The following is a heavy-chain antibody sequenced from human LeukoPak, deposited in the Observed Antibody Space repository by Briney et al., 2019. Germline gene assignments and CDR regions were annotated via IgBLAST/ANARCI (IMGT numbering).Heavy chain of an antibody. CDR3: ATASVPDLRGMDV. D-gene: IGHD1-14*01. Sequence: SQTLSLTCAVSGGSISSGGYSWNWTRQPPGKGLEWIGYIYHSGSTYYNPSLKSRVTISVDRSKNQFSLKLSSVIAADTAVYYCATASVPDLRGMDVWGQGTTVTVSS. CDR2: IYHSGST. V-gene: IGHV4-30-2*01. CDR1: GGSISSGGYS. J-gene: IGHJ6*02.